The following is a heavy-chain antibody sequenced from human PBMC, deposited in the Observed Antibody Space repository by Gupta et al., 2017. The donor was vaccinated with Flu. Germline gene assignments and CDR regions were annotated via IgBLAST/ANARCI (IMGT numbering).Heavy chain of an antibody. D-gene: IGHD2-8*01. J-gene: IGHJ4*02. V-gene: IGHV3-23*01. CDR2: VTADGATT. CDR3: AKNGGLDGFFDT. Sequence: VRQAPGKGLEWVSTVTADGATTNFAHSVKGRFTTPGDNAKHTVYLQMHTLRAEDTAIYYCAKNGGLDGFFDTWSQGTLVTVSS.